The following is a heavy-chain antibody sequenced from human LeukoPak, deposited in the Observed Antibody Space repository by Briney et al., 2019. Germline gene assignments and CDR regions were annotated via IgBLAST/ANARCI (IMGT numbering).Heavy chain of an antibody. D-gene: IGHD3-3*01. Sequence: SETLSLTCTVSGGSISSSSYYWGWIRQPPGKGLEWIGRIYYSGSTYYNPSLKSRVTISVDTSKNKFSLKLSSVTAADTAVYYCASSFGLRFLEWPIDYWGQGTLVTVSS. CDR3: ASSFGLRFLEWPIDY. CDR2: IYYSGST. CDR1: GGSISSSSYY. V-gene: IGHV4-39*01. J-gene: IGHJ4*02.